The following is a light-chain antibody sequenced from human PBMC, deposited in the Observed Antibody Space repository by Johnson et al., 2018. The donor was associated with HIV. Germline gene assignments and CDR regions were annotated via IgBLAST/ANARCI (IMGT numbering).Light chain of an antibody. CDR1: SSNIGNNY. V-gene: IGLV1-51*02. CDR2: QNN. CDR3: GTWDSSLSGGKV. J-gene: IGLJ1*01. Sequence: QSVLTQPPSVSAAPGQKVTISCSGSSSNIGNNYVSWYQQLPGTAPKLLIYQNNKRPSGIPDRFSGSKSGTSATLGITGLQTGDEADYYCGTWDSSLSGGKVFGTGTKVTVL.